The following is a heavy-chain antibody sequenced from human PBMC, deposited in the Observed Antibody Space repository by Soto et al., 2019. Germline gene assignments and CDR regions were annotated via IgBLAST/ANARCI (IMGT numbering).Heavy chain of an antibody. D-gene: IGHD2-15*01. J-gene: IGHJ4*02. CDR2: INHSGST. Sequence: QVQLQQWGAGLLKPSETLSLTCAVYGGSFSGYYWSWIRQPPGKGLEWIGEINHSGSTNYHPSLKSRVTIAVDTSKNQFSLKLSSVTAADTAVYYCARGLGYCSGGSCYGRYFAYWGQGTLVTVSS. V-gene: IGHV4-34*01. CDR1: GGSFSGYY. CDR3: ARGLGYCSGGSCYGRYFAY.